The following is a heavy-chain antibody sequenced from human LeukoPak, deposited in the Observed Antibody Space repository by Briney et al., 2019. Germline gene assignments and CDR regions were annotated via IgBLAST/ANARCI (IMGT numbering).Heavy chain of an antibody. CDR2: ISGSGGST. CDR3: ARDKWGAVAGLDY. J-gene: IGHJ4*02. V-gene: IGHV3-23*01. CDR1: GFTFSSYA. D-gene: IGHD6-19*01. Sequence: GGSLRLSCAASGFTFSSYAMSWVRQAPGKGLEWVSAISGSGGSTYYADSVKGRFTISRDNSKNTLYLQMNSLRAEDTAVYYCARDKWGAVAGLDYWGQGTLVTVSS.